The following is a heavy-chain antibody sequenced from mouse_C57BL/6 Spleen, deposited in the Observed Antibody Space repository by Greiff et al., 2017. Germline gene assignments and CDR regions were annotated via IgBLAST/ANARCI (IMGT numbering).Heavy chain of an antibody. Sequence: VQLQQSVAELVRPGASVKLSCTASGFNIKNTYMHWVKQRPEQGLEWIGRIDPANGNTKYAPKFQGKATITADTSSNTAYLQISSLTSEDTAIYYCARSYYYGSSYDWFAYWGQGTLVTVSA. V-gene: IGHV14-3*01. CDR2: IDPANGNT. D-gene: IGHD1-1*01. CDR3: ARSYYYGSSYDWFAY. CDR1: GFNIKNTY. J-gene: IGHJ3*01.